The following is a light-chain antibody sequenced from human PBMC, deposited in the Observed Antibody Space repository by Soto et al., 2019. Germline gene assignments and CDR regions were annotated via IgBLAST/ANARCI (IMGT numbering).Light chain of an antibody. Sequence: HSALTQPASVSGSPGQSITISCTGTSSDVGSYNLVSWYQQHPGKAPKLMIYEVSKRPSGVSNRFSGSKSGNTASLTIYGLQAEDEADYYCCSYAGSSTLVFGGGTKLTVL. CDR2: EVS. CDR3: CSYAGSSTLV. CDR1: SSDVGSYNL. V-gene: IGLV2-23*02. J-gene: IGLJ3*02.